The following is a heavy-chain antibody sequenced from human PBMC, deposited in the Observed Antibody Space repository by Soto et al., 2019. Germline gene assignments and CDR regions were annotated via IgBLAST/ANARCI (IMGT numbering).Heavy chain of an antibody. CDR2: IIPIFGTA. V-gene: IGHV1-69*13. J-gene: IGHJ5*02. Sequence: SVKVSCKASGGTFSSYAISWVRQAPGQGLEWMGGIIPIFGTANYAQKFQGRVTITADESTSTAYMGLSSLRSEDTAVYYCARTGIAAAGTWFDPWGQGTLVTVSS. CDR1: GGTFSSYA. CDR3: ARTGIAAAGTWFDP. D-gene: IGHD6-13*01.